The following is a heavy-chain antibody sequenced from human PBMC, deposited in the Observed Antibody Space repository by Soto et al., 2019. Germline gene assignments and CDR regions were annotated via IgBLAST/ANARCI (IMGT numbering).Heavy chain of an antibody. CDR3: ARGLSSSWHYYYYGMDV. Sequence: QVQLVQSGAEVKKPGASVKVSCKASGYTFTSYDINWVRQATGQGLEWMGWMNPNSGNTGYAQKFQGRVTMTRNTSISTAYMELSSLRSEDTAVYYCARGLSSSWHYYYYGMDVWGQGTTVTVSS. D-gene: IGHD6-13*01. CDR2: MNPNSGNT. J-gene: IGHJ6*02. CDR1: GYTFTSYD. V-gene: IGHV1-8*01.